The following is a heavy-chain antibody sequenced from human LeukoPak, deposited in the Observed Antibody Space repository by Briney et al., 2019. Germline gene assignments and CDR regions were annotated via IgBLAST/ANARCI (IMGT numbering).Heavy chain of an antibody. J-gene: IGHJ4*02. D-gene: IGHD1-1*01. CDR3: ARHAQRKFFDY. CDR1: GGSISSYY. CDR2: IYHSGST. Sequence: SETLSLTCTVSGGSISSYYWTWIRQPPGKALEWIGTIYHSGSTDDNPSLKSRVTMSVDTSKNQFSLKLTSVTAAGTAVYYCARHAQRKFFDYWGQGTLVTVSS. V-gene: IGHV4-59*08.